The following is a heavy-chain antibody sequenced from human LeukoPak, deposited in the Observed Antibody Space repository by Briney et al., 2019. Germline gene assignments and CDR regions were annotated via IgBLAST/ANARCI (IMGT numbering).Heavy chain of an antibody. V-gene: IGHV4-39*01. Sequence: SETLSLTCTVSGGSISSSSYYWGWICQPPGKGLEWIGSIYYSGSTYYNPSLKSRVTISVDTSKNQFSLKLSSVTAADTAVYYCARLYYYDSSGLYWGQGTLVTVSS. CDR2: IYYSGST. J-gene: IGHJ4*02. CDR3: ARLYYYDSSGLY. CDR1: GGSISSSSYY. D-gene: IGHD3-22*01.